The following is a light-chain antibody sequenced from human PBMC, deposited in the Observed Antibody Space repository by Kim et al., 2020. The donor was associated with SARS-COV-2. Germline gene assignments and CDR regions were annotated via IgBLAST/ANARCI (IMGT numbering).Light chain of an antibody. CDR3: QSYDNILGGYV. J-gene: IGLJ1*01. CDR2: GNI. CDR1: SNNIEADYE. Sequence: RATVSSRGISNNIEADYEVHCYQQPPRTAPKLIIGGNINRPSGVPDRFSGSRSGTSASLAITGQQTDDEADYYHQSYDNILGGYVFGTGTKVTVL. V-gene: IGLV1-40*01.